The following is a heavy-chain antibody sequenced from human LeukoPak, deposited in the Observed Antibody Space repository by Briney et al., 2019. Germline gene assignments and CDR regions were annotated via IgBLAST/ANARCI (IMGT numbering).Heavy chain of an antibody. CDR3: AREKRDVYYYDSSGYYYNAFDI. J-gene: IGHJ3*02. CDR2: INPNSGGT. Sequence: ASVKVSCKASGYTFTDYYMNWVRQAPGQGLEWMGWINPNSGGTNYAQKFQGRVTMTRDTSITTAYMELSSLRSEDTAVYYCAREKRDVYYYDSSGYYYNAFDIWGQGTMVTVSS. D-gene: IGHD3-22*01. V-gene: IGHV1-2*02. CDR1: GYTFTDYY.